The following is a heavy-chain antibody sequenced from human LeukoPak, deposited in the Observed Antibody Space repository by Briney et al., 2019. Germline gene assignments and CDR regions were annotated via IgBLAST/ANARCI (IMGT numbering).Heavy chain of an antibody. CDR3: AREPRITMVRGGWAFDI. Sequence: PSETLFLTCAVSGYSISSGYYWGWVRQPPGKGLEWIGSIYHSGSTYYNPSLKSRVTISVDTSKNQFSLKLSSVTAADTAVYYCAREPRITMVRGGWAFDIWGQGTMVTVSS. D-gene: IGHD3-10*01. CDR1: GYSISSGYY. V-gene: IGHV4-38-2*02. CDR2: IYHSGST. J-gene: IGHJ3*02.